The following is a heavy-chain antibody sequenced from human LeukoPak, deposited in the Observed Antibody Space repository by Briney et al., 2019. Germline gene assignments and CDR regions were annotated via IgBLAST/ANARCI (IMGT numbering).Heavy chain of an antibody. CDR2: IDPSDSYI. Sequence: GESLKISCHGSGYSFTCYWISWVRELPGQGQEWMGRIDPSDSYINYSPSFQGHVTISADKSIRTAYLQWTSLKASDTAIYYCARVTGDPTYHDILAADYRGCYFDYWGQGTLVTVSS. V-gene: IGHV5-10-1*01. CDR3: ARVTGDPTYHDILAADYRGCYFDY. CDR1: GYSFTCYW. D-gene: IGHD3-9*01. J-gene: IGHJ4*02.